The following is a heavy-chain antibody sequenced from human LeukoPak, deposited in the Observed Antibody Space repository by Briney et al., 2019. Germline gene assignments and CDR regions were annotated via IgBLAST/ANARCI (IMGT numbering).Heavy chain of an antibody. Sequence: ASVRVSCKASVYTFTIYGISWGRQAPGQGLEWVGWISGYNGNTNYAQKLQGRVTLTTDTSTSTAYMELWSLRSDDTAVYYCARDPSIAAAGLYNYYGMDVWGQGTTVTVSS. D-gene: IGHD6-13*01. V-gene: IGHV1-18*01. CDR2: ISGYNGNT. CDR3: ARDPSIAAAGLYNYYGMDV. J-gene: IGHJ6*02. CDR1: VYTFTIYG.